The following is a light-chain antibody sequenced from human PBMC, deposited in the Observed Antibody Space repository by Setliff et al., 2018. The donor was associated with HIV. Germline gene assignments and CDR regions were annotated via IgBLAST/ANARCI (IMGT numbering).Light chain of an antibody. J-gene: IGLJ1*01. CDR1: SSDVGGYNY. V-gene: IGLV2-14*03. CDR2: DVS. Sequence: ALTQPASVSGSPGQSITISCTGTSSDVGGYNYVSWYQQHPGKAPKLMIYDVSDRPSGVSNRFSGSKSDNTASPTISGLQAEDEGDYYCSSYTGSRNYVFGTGTKVTV. CDR3: SSYTGSRNYV.